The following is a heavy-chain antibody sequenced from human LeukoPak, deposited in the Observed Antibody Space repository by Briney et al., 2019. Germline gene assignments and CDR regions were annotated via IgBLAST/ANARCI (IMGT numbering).Heavy chain of an antibody. D-gene: IGHD4-17*01. CDR3: ARGPSTVTTPPAY. CDR2: INSDGSST. CDR1: GFTFSSYW. J-gene: IGHJ4*02. Sequence: GGSLRLSCVASGFTFSSYWMHWVRQAPGKGLVWVSRINSDGSSTSYADSVEGRFTISRDDAKNTLYLQMNSLRAEDTAVYYCARGPSTVTTPPAYWGQGTLVTVSS. V-gene: IGHV3-74*01.